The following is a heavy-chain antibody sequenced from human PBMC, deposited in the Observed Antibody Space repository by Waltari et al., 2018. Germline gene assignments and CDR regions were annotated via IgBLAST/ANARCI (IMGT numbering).Heavy chain of an antibody. J-gene: IGHJ6*02. V-gene: IGHV3-30-3*01. CDR3: ARDFHAPYYYGMDV. CDR2: ISYDGSNK. CDR1: GFTFSSYA. Sequence: QVQLVESGGGVVQPGRSLRLSCAASGFTFSSYAMHWVRQAPGKGLEWVAVISYDGSNKYYADSVKGRFTISRDNSKNTLYLQMNSLRAEDTAVYYCARDFHAPYYYGMDVWGQGTTVTVSS.